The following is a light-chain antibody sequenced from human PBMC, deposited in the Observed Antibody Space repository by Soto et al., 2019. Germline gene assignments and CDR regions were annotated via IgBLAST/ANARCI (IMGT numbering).Light chain of an antibody. CDR2: EVT. J-gene: IGLJ2*01. CDR3: SSLTTDSTVV. V-gene: IGLV2-14*01. Sequence: QAVVTQPASVSGSPGQSITISCTGTSSDVGAFNYVSWYQQHPDKAPKLIISEVTNRPSGVSLRLSGSKSGNTASLTISGLQAEDEADYYCSSLTTDSTVVFGGGTKLTVL. CDR1: SSDVGAFNY.